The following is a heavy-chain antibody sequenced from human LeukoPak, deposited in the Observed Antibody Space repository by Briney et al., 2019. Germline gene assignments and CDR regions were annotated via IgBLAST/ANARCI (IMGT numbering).Heavy chain of an antibody. D-gene: IGHD6-19*01. Sequence: PGGSLRLSCAASGFTFSSYSMNWVRQAPGKGLEWVSSISSSSSYTYYADSVKGRFTISRDNAKNSLYLQMNSLRAEDTAVYYCARDSSGYWGQGTLVTVSS. CDR1: GFTFSSYS. CDR2: ISSSSSYT. CDR3: ARDSSGY. V-gene: IGHV3-21*01. J-gene: IGHJ4*02.